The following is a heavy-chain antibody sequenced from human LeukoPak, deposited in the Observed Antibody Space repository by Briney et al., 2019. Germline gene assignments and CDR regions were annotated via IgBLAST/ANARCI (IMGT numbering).Heavy chain of an antibody. CDR2: SRNKANSYIT. Sequence: GGSLRLSCAASGFIFSDHYMDWVRQAPGKGLEWVGRSRNKANSYITDYAASVMGRFTISRDDSKNSLYLQINSLKPEDTAVYYCARLFGSGTYYMSDYWGQGALVTVSS. CDR3: ARLFGSGTYYMSDY. CDR1: GFIFSDHY. J-gene: IGHJ4*02. V-gene: IGHV3-72*01. D-gene: IGHD3-10*01.